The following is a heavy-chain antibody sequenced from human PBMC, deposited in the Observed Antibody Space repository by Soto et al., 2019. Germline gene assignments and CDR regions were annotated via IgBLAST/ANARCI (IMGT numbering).Heavy chain of an antibody. CDR3: AREGQRDYYYYGMDV. J-gene: IGHJ6*02. Sequence: GASVKVSCKASGGTFSSYAISWVRQAPGQGLEWMGGIIPIFGTANYAQKFQGRVTITADESTSTAYMELSSLRSEDTAVYYCAREGQRDYYYYGMDVWGQGTTVTVSS. D-gene: IGHD6-25*01. V-gene: IGHV1-69*13. CDR1: GGTFSSYA. CDR2: IIPIFGTA.